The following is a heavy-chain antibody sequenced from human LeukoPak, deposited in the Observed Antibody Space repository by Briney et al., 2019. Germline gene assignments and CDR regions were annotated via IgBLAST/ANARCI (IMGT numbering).Heavy chain of an antibody. J-gene: IGHJ4*02. Sequence: ASVKVSCKASGYTSSSYGIIWVRQAPGQGLQWMGWVSPFNGNTDYAPKLQGRVTMTTDTSTTTAYMGLRSLTSDDTAVYYCARRGGSYSHSDFWGQGTLVTVSS. V-gene: IGHV1-18*01. CDR2: VSPFNGNT. CDR1: GYTSSSYG. D-gene: IGHD1-26*01. CDR3: ARRGGSYSHSDF.